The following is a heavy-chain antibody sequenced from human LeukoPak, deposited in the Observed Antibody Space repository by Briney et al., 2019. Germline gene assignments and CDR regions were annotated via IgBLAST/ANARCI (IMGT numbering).Heavy chain of an antibody. CDR2: IYSSGTT. J-gene: IGHJ4*02. CDR3: AGQRYYFDY. V-gene: IGHV4-4*07. CDR1: GGSISSFY. Sequence: SETLSLTCTVSGGSISSFYWSWIRQPAGKGLEWIGRIYSSGTTSYNPSLKSRVTMSVDTSKNQFSLKLSSVTAADTAVYYCAGQRYYFDYWGQGNLVTVSS.